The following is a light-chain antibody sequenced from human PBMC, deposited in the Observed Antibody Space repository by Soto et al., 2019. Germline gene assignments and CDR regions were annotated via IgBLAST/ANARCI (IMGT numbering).Light chain of an antibody. J-gene: IGKJ4*01. CDR1: QSVSSC. CDR3: QQSSNWPLT. V-gene: IGKV3-11*01. Sequence: EIVLTQSPATLSLSPGERATLSCRASQSVSSCLAWYQQKPGQAPRLLIYDAYNRATGIPARFSGSGSGTDFTLTISSLEPEDFAVYYCQQSSNWPLTFGGGTKVEIK. CDR2: DAY.